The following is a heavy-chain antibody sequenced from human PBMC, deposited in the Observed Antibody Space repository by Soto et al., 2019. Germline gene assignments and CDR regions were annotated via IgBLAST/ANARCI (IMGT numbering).Heavy chain of an antibody. V-gene: IGHV4-34*01. J-gene: IGHJ3*02. Sequence: SETLSLTCAVYGGSFSCYYWIWIRQPPGKGLEWIGEINHSGSTNYNPSLKSRVTISVDTSKNQFSLKLSSVTAADTAVYYCARGARRAVLRFLEWLLHDAFDIWGQGTMVTVSS. CDR1: GGSFSCYY. CDR3: ARGARRAVLRFLEWLLHDAFDI. D-gene: IGHD3-3*01. CDR2: INHSGST.